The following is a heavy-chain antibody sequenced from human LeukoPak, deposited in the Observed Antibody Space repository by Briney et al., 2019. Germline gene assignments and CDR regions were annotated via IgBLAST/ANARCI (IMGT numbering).Heavy chain of an antibody. CDR1: GFTFSSYS. Sequence: PGGSLRLSCAASGFTFSSYSMNWVRQAPGKGLEWVSYISSSSSTIYYADSVKGRFTISRDNSKNTLYLQMNSLRAEDTAVYYCAKDPTTTVVTLYFDYWGQGTLVTVSS. J-gene: IGHJ4*02. CDR3: AKDPTTTVVTLYFDY. V-gene: IGHV3-48*01. D-gene: IGHD4-23*01. CDR2: ISSSSSTI.